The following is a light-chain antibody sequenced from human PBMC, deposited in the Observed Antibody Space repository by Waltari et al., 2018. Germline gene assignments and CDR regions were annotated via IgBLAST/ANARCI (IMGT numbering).Light chain of an antibody. CDR1: QSILSSSNNRNF. CDR3: QQYYSDKT. J-gene: IGKJ1*01. V-gene: IGKV4-1*01. CDR2: WAS. Sequence: DIVMTQSPNSRAVSLGERATISRTSSQSILSSSNNRNFLSWYQQKPGQPPKLLIYWASTRESGVPDRFSGSGSGTDFTLTISSLQAEDVAVYYCQQYYSDKTFGQGTKVEIK.